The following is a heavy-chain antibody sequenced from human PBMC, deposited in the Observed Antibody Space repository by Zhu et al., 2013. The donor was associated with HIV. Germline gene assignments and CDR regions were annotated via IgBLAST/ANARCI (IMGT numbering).Heavy chain of an antibody. CDR1: GGTFSNYA. V-gene: IGHV1-69*12. CDR2: VIPIFGTT. Sequence: QVQLVQSGAEVKKPGSSVKVSCKASGGTFSNYAISWVRQAPGEGLEWMGWVIPIFGTTNYAQKFQGRVAITADESTSTGYMELSSLRSKDTAVYYCARVVVKNANWANYYMDVWGKGTTVTVSS. D-gene: IGHD3-16*01. CDR3: ARVVVKNANWANYYMDV. J-gene: IGHJ6*03.